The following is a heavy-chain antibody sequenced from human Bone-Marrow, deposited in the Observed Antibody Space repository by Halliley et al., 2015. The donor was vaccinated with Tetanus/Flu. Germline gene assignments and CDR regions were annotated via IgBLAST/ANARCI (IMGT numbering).Heavy chain of an antibody. CDR2: ISGDAATT. J-gene: IGHJ6*02. Sequence: CAASGFSFSSYAITWVRQAPGKGLEWVSVISGDAATTFYADSVRGRFTISRDNSKNTLYLQMNSLRAEDTAVYYCAKAMRYTLLQTLGMDVWGQGTTVTVSS. CDR3: AKAMRYTLLQTLGMDV. D-gene: IGHD2-15*01. V-gene: IGHV3-23*01. CDR1: GFSFSSYA.